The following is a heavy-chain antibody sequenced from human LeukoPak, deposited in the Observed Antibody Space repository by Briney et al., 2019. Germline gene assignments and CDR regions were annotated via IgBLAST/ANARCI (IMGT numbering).Heavy chain of an antibody. V-gene: IGHV3-72*01. D-gene: IGHD5-24*01. CDR3: ARMAQLTRAFDI. CDR1: GFTFSDHY. J-gene: IGHJ3*02. CDR2: TRNKANSYTT. Sequence: GGSLRLSCAASGFTFSDHYMDWVRQAPGKGLEWVGRTRNKANSYTTEYAASVKGRFTISRDDSKNSLYLQMNSLKPEDTAVYYCARMAQLTRAFDIWGQGAMVTVSS.